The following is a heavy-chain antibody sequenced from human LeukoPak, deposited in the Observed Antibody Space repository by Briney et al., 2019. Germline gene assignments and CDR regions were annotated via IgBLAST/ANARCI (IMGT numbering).Heavy chain of an antibody. CDR2: ISSNGGST. V-gene: IGHV3-64D*06. CDR3: VKNGVLAAAGFYY. J-gene: IGHJ4*02. D-gene: IGHD6-13*01. CDR1: GFTFSSYA. Sequence: GGSLRLSCSASGFTFSSYAMHWVRQAPGKGLEYVSAISSNGGSTYYADSVKGRFTISRDNSKNTLYLQMSSLRAEDTAVYYCVKNGVLAAAGFYYWGQGTLVTVSS.